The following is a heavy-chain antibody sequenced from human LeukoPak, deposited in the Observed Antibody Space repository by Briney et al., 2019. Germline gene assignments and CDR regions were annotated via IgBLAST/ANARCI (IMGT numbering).Heavy chain of an antibody. J-gene: IGHJ6*03. V-gene: IGHV1-69*05. CDR2: IIPIFGTA. CDR3: ARVYGDYDGYYYYYYYMDV. Sequence: ASVKVSCKASGGTFSSYAISWVRQAPGQGLEWMGGIIPIFGTANYAQKFQGRVTITTDESTSTAYMELSSLRSEDTAVYYCARVYGDYDGYYYYYYYMDVWGKGTTVTVSS. D-gene: IGHD4-17*01. CDR1: GGTFSSYA.